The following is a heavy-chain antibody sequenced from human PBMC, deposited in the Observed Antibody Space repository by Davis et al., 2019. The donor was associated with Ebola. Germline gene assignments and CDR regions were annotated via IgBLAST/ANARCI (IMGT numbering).Heavy chain of an antibody. CDR2: IYHSGST. CDR3: ARRSGTLPFDF. D-gene: IGHD1-26*01. Sequence: MPSETLSLTCAVSGGSISSGGYSWSWIRQPPGKGLEWIGYIYHSGSTYYNPSLKSRVTISADTSKNQLSLRLNSVTAADTAVYYCARRSGTLPFDFWGQGTLVIVSS. V-gene: IGHV4-30-2*01. CDR1: GGSISSGGYS. J-gene: IGHJ4*02.